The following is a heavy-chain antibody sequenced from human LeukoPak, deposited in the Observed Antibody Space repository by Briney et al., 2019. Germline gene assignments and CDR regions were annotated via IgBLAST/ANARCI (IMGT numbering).Heavy chain of an antibody. D-gene: IGHD3-3*01. CDR1: GFTFTSYA. V-gene: IGHV3-33*08. CDR2: IWYDGSNK. CDR3: ARDGSFWRGYPYYLDY. Sequence: PGGSLRLSCAASGFTFTSYAMNWVRQAPGKGLEWVAIIWYDGSNKYYADSVKGRFTISRDNSKNTLYLQVNSLRAEDTAVYYCARDGSFWRGYPYYLDYWGQGTLVTASS. J-gene: IGHJ4*02.